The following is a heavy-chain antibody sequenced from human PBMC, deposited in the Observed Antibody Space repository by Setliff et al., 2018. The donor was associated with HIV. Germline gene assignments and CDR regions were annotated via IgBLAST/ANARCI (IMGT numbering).Heavy chain of an antibody. D-gene: IGHD3-16*01. J-gene: IGHJ4*02. CDR1: GDSISSYY. V-gene: IGHV4-59*01. CDR3: ARSYGYNVDY. CDR2: VYYSGSS. Sequence: SETLSLTCTVSGDSISSYYWTWIRQPPGKGLEWIGYVYYSGSSNYNPSLQSRVTISVDTSKNQFFLILSSVTAADAAMYYCARSYGYNVDYWGQGKLVTVSS.